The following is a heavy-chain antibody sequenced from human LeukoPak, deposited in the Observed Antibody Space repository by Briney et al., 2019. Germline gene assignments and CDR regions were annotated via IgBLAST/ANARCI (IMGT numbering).Heavy chain of an antibody. J-gene: IGHJ4*02. CDR3: ARDRGSSWYSDY. CDR1: GFTFSSYE. D-gene: IGHD6-13*01. Sequence: GGSLRLSCAASGFTFSSYEMNWVRQAPGKGLEWVSYISSSGSTIYYADSVKGRFTISRDNAKNSLYLQMNSLRAEDTAVYYCARDRGSSWYSDYWGQGTLVTVSS. V-gene: IGHV3-48*03. CDR2: ISSSGSTI.